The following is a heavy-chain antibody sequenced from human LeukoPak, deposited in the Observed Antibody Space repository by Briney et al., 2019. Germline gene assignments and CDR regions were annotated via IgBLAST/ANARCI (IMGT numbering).Heavy chain of an antibody. CDR2: ISPAGDAT. CDR3: AKRASGYYFDS. CDR1: GFTFSAFG. D-gene: IGHD5-12*01. V-gene: IGHV3-23*01. J-gene: IGHJ4*02. Sequence: GGSLRLSCAASGFTFSAFGMSWVRQAPGKGLEWVSTISPAGDATYYTDSVKGRFTIPRDNSKNTVSLQMSSLRAEDTAVFYCAKRASGYYFDSWGQGTLVTVS.